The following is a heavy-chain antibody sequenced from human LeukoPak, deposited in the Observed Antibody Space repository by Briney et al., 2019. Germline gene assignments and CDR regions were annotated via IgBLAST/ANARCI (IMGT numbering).Heavy chain of an antibody. CDR1: GASISTSAYY. Sequence: SETLSLTCTVSGASISTSAYYWGWVRQPPGKGLDWIGNLYYSGSTYYNPPLKSRVTISVDSSKNQFSLRLSSVTTADTAVYYCAKSDGYGLIDYWGQGTLVTVSS. V-gene: IGHV4-39*01. J-gene: IGHJ4*02. CDR2: LYYSGST. CDR3: AKSDGYGLIDY. D-gene: IGHD5-24*01.